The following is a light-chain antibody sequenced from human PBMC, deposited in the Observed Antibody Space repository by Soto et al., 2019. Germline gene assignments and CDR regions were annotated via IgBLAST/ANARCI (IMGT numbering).Light chain of an antibody. V-gene: IGKV4-1*01. J-gene: IGKJ5*01. CDR1: QSVLYSSNIRNY. Sequence: DIVMAQSPDSLAVSLGERATINCKSSQSVLYSSNIRNYLAWYQQKPGQPPKLVIYWASTRGSGVPDRFSGSGSGTDFTLTISSLQAEDVAVYYCQQYFSVPITFGQGTRLEIK. CDR3: QQYFSVPIT. CDR2: WAS.